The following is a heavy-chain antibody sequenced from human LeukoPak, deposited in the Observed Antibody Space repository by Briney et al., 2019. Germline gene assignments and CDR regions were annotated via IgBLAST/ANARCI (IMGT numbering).Heavy chain of an antibody. Sequence: GGSLGLSCVVSGFTFTRYWMHWVRQVPGKGLVWVSRINTDGSSTSYADSVKGRFTISRDNAKNTLYLQMDSLRTDDTAVYYCATPWSYWGQGILVTVSS. CDR3: ATPWSY. CDR2: INTDGSST. J-gene: IGHJ4*02. CDR1: GFTFTRYW. D-gene: IGHD3-3*01. V-gene: IGHV3-74*01.